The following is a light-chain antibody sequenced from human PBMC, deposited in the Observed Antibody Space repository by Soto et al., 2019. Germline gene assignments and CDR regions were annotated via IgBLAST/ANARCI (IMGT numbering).Light chain of an antibody. Sequence: DIQMTQSPSSVSASVGDRVTITCRASQGINKWLAWYQQKPGKAPKLLIYAASSLQSGVPSRFSGSGSGTDFTLTIRSLQPEDFAPYYCRQATSIPFTFGPGNKVDIK. CDR1: QGINKW. CDR2: AAS. V-gene: IGKV1D-12*01. CDR3: RQATSIPFT. J-gene: IGKJ3*01.